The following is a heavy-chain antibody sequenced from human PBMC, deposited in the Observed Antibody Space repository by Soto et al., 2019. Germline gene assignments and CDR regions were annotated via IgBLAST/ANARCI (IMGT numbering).Heavy chain of an antibody. CDR1: GFTFSNYA. V-gene: IGHV3-23*01. CDR3: AKDRYDCSGYYMGFDY. J-gene: IGHJ4*02. CDR2: ISGSGDDK. Sequence: EVQLLESGGGLVQPGGSLRLSCAASGFTFSNYAMSWVRQAPGKGLEWVSAISGSGDDKYYADSVKGRFTISRDNSKNTLDLQMNSLRADDTAVYYCAKDRYDCSGYYMGFDYWGRGTLVTVSS. D-gene: IGHD3-22*01.